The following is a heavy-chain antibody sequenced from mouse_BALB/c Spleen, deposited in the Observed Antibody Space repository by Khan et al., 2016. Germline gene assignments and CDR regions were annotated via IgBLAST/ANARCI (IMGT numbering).Heavy chain of an antibody. CDR3: ARSYYDSWFVY. V-gene: IGHV14-3*02. CDR1: GFNIKDTY. D-gene: IGHD2-4*01. J-gene: IGHJ3*01. Sequence: VQLQQSGAELVKPGASVKLSCTASGFNIKDTYMHWMIQRPEQGLEWIGRIDPANDNTKYDPKFQGKATITADTSSNTAYLQLSSLTSDDTAVYYCARSYYDSWFVYWGQGTLVTVSA. CDR2: IDPANDNT.